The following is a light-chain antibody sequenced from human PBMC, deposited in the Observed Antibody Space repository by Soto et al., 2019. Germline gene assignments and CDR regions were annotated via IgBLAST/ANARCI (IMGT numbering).Light chain of an antibody. CDR2: GAS. CDR1: QSVATSQ. J-gene: IGKJ1*01. CDR3: QQFASSPRT. Sequence: EIVLTQSPGTLSLSPGERATLFCRASQSVATSQLAWYQQKPGQAPRLLIGASSRATGVPDRVIASGSGTDFTRTISRLEPEDLAVYYCQQFASSPRTFGRGTTVEIK. V-gene: IGKV3-20*01.